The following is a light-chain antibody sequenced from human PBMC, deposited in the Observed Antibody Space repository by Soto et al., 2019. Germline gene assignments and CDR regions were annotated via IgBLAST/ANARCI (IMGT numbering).Light chain of an antibody. CDR1: QSISSY. V-gene: IGKV1-39*01. CDR3: QQYGSTPT. Sequence: DIQMTQSPSSLSASVGDRVTITCRASQSISSYLNWYQQKPGKAPKFLIYGASSLQSGVPSRFSGSGSGTDFTLTISRVEPEDFAVYYCQQYGSTPTFGGGTKVDIK. J-gene: IGKJ4*01. CDR2: GAS.